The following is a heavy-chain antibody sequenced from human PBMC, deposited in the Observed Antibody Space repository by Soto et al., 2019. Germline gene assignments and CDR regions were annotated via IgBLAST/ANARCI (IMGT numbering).Heavy chain of an antibody. D-gene: IGHD2-15*01. CDR1: GFTFSSYW. Sequence: EVQLVESGGGLVQPGGSLRLSCAASGFTFSSYWMHWVRQVPGKGLVWVSRINSDGSSTNYADSVKGRFTISRDNAKNTLYLQMNSLRAEDTAVYYCARGDTGGKFGSWGQGTLVTVSS. CDR3: ARGDTGGKFGS. J-gene: IGHJ4*02. V-gene: IGHV3-74*01. CDR2: INSDGSST.